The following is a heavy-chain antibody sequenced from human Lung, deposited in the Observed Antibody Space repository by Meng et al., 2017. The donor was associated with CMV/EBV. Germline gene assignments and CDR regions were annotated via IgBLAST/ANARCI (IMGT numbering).Heavy chain of an antibody. J-gene: IGHJ4*02. V-gene: IGHV4-30-4*01. D-gene: IGHD2-21*01. CDR3: ASFDHIPRRNYFDY. Sequence: QGRLQESGPGLVEPSQTLSPTCTVSGGSMSSGNYYWSWIRQPPGKGLEWIGYIHHSGSAYYNPSLKSRVSISVDKSKNQFSLNLNSMTAADTAVYYCASFDHIPRRNYFDYWDQGTLVTVSS. CDR2: IHHSGSA. CDR1: GGSMSSGNYY.